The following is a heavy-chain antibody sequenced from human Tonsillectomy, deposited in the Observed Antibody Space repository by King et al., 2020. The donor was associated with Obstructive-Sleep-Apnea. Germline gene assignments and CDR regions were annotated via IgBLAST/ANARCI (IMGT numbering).Heavy chain of an antibody. CDR3: ATDRGHRRDYYYGMDV. CDR2: IAYYGSNK. CDR1: GVTFSSYA. D-gene: IGHD3-10*01. Sequence: VQLVESGGGVVQPGRSLRLSCAASGVTFSSYAMPWVRQAPGKGLEWVSVIAYYGSNKYYADSVKGRFPISRDNSKNTLYLQMNILRSEVTAVYYCATDRGHRRDYYYGMDVWGQGTTVTVSS. J-gene: IGHJ6*02. V-gene: IGHV3-30-3*01.